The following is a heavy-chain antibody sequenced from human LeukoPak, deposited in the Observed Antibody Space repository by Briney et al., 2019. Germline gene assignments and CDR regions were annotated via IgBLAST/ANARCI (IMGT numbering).Heavy chain of an antibody. Sequence: GGSLRLSCAASGFTFSSYSMNWVRQAPGKGLVWVSHISSSSTIYYADSVKGRFTISRDNAKNSLYLQMNSLRAEDTAVYYCARAGFTFSDYFGSFFDYWGQGTLVTVSS. D-gene: IGHD3-10*01. J-gene: IGHJ4*02. CDR3: ARAGFTFSDYFGSFFDY. CDR1: GFTFSSYS. CDR2: ISSSSTI. V-gene: IGHV3-48*01.